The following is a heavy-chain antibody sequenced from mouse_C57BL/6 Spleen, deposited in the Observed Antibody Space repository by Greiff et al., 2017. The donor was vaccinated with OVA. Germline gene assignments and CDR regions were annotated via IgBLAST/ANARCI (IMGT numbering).Heavy chain of an antibody. J-gene: IGHJ1*03. CDR3: ARSGWGNGYFDV. CDR1: GYTFTSYW. V-gene: IGHV1-53*01. D-gene: IGHD2-1*01. CDR2: INPSNGGT. Sequence: QVQLQQPGTELVKPGASVKLSCKASGYTFTSYWMHWVKQRPGQGLEWIGNINPSNGGTNYNEKFKSKATLTVDRSSSTAYMQLSSLTSEDSAVYYCARSGWGNGYFDVWGTGTTVTVSS.